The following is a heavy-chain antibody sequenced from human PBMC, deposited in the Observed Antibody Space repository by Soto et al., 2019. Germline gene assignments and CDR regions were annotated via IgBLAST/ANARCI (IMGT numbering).Heavy chain of an antibody. CDR3: ARDALGYDSSGWQFDP. CDR1: GFTFSSYA. V-gene: IGHV3-30-3*01. CDR2: ISYDGSNK. J-gene: IGHJ5*02. Sequence: GGSLRLSCAASGFTFSSYAMHWVRQAPGKGLEWVAVISYDGSNKYYADSVKGRFTISRDNSKNTLYLQMNSLRAEDTAVYYCARDALGYDSSGWQFDPWGQGT. D-gene: IGHD3-22*01.